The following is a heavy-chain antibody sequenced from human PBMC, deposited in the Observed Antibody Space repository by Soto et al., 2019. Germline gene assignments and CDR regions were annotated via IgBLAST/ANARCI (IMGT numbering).Heavy chain of an antibody. Sequence: GGSLRLSCAASGFTFSSYAMSWVRQAPGKGLEWVSAISGSGGSTYYADSVKGRFTISRDNSKNTLYLQMNSLRAEDTAVYYCAKASTYYYGSGSFMDVWGQATTVTVSS. J-gene: IGHJ6*01. D-gene: IGHD3-10*01. CDR3: AKASTYYYGSGSFMDV. V-gene: IGHV3-23*01. CDR2: ISGSGGST. CDR1: GFTFSSYA.